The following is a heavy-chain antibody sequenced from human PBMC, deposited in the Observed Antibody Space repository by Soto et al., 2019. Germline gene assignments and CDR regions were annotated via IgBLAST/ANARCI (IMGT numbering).Heavy chain of an antibody. V-gene: IGHV4-59*08. J-gene: IGHJ4*02. Sequence: SETLSLTCTVSGGSISRYYWSWIRQPPGKGLEWIGYSYYSGSTNYNPSLKSRVTISVDTSKNQFSLKLSSVAAADTAVYYCARLDCSGGSGYSGFYYCGQGTLVTVSS. D-gene: IGHD2-15*01. CDR3: ARLDCSGGSGYSGFYY. CDR1: GGSISRYY. CDR2: SYYSGST.